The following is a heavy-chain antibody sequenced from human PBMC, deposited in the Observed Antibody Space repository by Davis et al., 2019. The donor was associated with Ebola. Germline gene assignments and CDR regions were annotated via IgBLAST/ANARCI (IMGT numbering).Heavy chain of an antibody. V-gene: IGHV4-59*12. D-gene: IGHD4-17*01. J-gene: IGHJ6*02. CDR3: ARDTKYGYGYYYYYYGMDV. Sequence: GSLRLSCTVSGGSISSYYWNWIRQPPGKGLEWIGYIYHSGSTYYNPSLKSRVTISVDRSKNQFSLKLSSVTAADTAVYYCARDTKYGYGYYYYYYGMDVWGQGTTVTVSS. CDR1: GGSISSYY. CDR2: IYHSGST.